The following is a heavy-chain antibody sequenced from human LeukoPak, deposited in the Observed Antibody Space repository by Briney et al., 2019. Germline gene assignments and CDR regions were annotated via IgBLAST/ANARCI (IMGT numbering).Heavy chain of an antibody. CDR2: ISAYNGNT. D-gene: IGHD6-19*01. V-gene: IGHV1-18*01. CDR3: AREVSSGWYSGNDY. J-gene: IGHJ4*02. Sequence: ASVKVSCKASGYTFTSYGISWVRQAPGQGLEWMGWISAYNGNTSYAQKLQGRVTMTTDTSTSTAYMELRSLRSDDTAVYYCAREVSSGWYSGNDYWGQGTLVTVSS. CDR1: GYTFTSYG.